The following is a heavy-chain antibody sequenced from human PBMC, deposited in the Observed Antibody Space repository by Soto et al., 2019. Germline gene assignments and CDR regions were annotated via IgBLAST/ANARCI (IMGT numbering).Heavy chain of an antibody. CDR3: ARGHLPGGNTFYYDY. CDR1: GGSFSGNY. CDR2: ISHSGSST. Sequence: QVKLQQRGAGLLKPSETLSLTCTVYGGSFSGNYWSWIRQPPGMGLEWIGEISHSGSSTNYNPSLKSRVTISVDTSKNQFSLKLSSVTAADTAMYYCARGHLPGGNTFYYDYWAQGTLVTVSS. D-gene: IGHD2-15*01. V-gene: IGHV4-34*01. J-gene: IGHJ4*02.